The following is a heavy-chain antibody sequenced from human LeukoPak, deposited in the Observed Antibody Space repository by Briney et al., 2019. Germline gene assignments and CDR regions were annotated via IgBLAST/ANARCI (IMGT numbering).Heavy chain of an antibody. Sequence: GASVKVSCKASGGTFSSYAISWVRQAPGQGLEWMGGIIPIFGTANYAQKLQGRVTMTTDTSTSTAYMELRSLRSDDTAVYYCARDGAIVVVPAASPEYFQHWGQGTLVTVSS. CDR3: ARDGAIVVVPAASPEYFQH. CDR1: GGTFSSYA. D-gene: IGHD2-2*01. V-gene: IGHV1-69*05. J-gene: IGHJ1*01. CDR2: IIPIFGTA.